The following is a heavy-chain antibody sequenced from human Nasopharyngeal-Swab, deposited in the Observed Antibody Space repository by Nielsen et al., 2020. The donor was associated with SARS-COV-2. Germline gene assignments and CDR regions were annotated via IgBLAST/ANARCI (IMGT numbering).Heavy chain of an antibody. CDR1: GGTFSGYA. CDR3: ARVGSGRSTLYYYYYGMDV. J-gene: IGHJ6*02. V-gene: IGHV1-69*13. Sequence: SVKVSCKASGGTFSGYAISWLRQAPGQGLEWMGGIIPIFGTANYAQKFQGRVTITADESTSTAYMELSSLRSEDTAVYYCARVGSGRSTLYYYYYGMDVWGQGTTVTVSS. CDR2: IIPIFGTA. D-gene: IGHD3-10*01.